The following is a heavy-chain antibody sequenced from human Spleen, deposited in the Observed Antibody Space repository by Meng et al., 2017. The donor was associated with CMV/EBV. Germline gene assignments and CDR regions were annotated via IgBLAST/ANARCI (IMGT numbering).Heavy chain of an antibody. CDR2: IYSGGST. D-gene: IGHD6-6*01. J-gene: IGHJ4*02. CDR3: SRYSSSSPNSDY. Sequence: GGSLRLSCAASGFTVSSNYMGWVRQAPGKGLEWVSVIYSGGSTYYADSVKGRFTISRDNSKNTLYRQMHSLRAEDTAVYYCSRYSSSSPNSDYWGQGTLVTVSS. V-gene: IGHV3-53*01. CDR1: GFTVSSNY.